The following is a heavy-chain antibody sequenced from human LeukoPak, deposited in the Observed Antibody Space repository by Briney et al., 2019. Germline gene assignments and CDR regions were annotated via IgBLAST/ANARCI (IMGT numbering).Heavy chain of an antibody. D-gene: IGHD3-22*01. V-gene: IGHV3-74*01. CDR1: GFTFNNYG. CDR2: IDGDGSRT. Sequence: GGSLRLSCAASGFTFNNYGMHWVRQAPGKGLVWVSRIDGDGSRTSYADSVKGRFTISRDNAKNTLYLQMNSLRAEDTAMYYCARASNYFDSRGLHWFDPWGQGTLVTVSS. J-gene: IGHJ5*02. CDR3: ARASNYFDSRGLHWFDP.